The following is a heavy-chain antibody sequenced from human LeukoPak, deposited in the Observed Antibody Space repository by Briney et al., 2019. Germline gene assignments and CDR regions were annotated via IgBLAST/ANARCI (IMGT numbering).Heavy chain of an antibody. CDR2: IYYSGST. Sequence: SETLSLTCTVSGGSISSSSYYWGWIRQPPGKGLEWIGSIYYSGSTYYNPSLKSRVTISVDTSKNQFSLKLSSVTAADTAVYYCARATIYCSSISCPLFDYWGQGTLVTVSS. J-gene: IGHJ4*02. CDR1: GGSISSSSYY. D-gene: IGHD2-2*01. V-gene: IGHV4-39*07. CDR3: ARATIYCSSISCPLFDY.